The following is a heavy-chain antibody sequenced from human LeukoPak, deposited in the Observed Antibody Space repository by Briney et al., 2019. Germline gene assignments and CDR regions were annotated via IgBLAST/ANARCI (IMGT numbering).Heavy chain of an antibody. Sequence: GGSLRLSCAASGFTFSSYSMNWVRQAPGKGLEWVSSISSSSSYIYYADSVKGRFTISRDNAKNSLYLQMNGLRAEDTAVYYCXXXXSGWTLDYWGQGTLVTVSS. CDR3: XXXXSGWTLDY. CDR1: GFTFSSYS. CDR2: ISSSSSYI. D-gene: IGHD6-19*01. V-gene: IGHV3-21*01. J-gene: IGHJ4*02.